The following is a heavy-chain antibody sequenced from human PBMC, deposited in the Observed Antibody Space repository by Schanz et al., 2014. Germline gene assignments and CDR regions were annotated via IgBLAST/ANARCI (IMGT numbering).Heavy chain of an antibody. Sequence: EVQLVESGGGLVQPGGSLRLSCAASGFSISDHTMRWDRQAPGKGLEWVSSISSSSSYIYYADSVKGRFTISRDNAKNSLYLQMNSLRAEDKAVYYCARVVRLAYCGGDCYSGGYFDLWGRGTLVTVSS. D-gene: IGHD2-21*01. J-gene: IGHJ2*01. CDR2: ISSSSSYI. CDR3: ARVVRLAYCGGDCYSGGYFDL. CDR1: GFSISDHT. V-gene: IGHV3-21*01.